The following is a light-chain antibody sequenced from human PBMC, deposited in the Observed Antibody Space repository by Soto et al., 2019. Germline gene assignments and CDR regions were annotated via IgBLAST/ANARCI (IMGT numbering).Light chain of an antibody. CDR1: QSVSSTY. J-gene: IGKJ5*01. Sequence: EIVLTQSPGTLSLSPGEGATLSCRASQSVSSTYLAWYQHKPGQAPRLLIYSASSRATGIPDRFSGSGSGTDFTLTISRLEHEDFAVYYCQQYGSSLITFGQGTRLEIK. V-gene: IGKV3-20*01. CDR2: SAS. CDR3: QQYGSSLIT.